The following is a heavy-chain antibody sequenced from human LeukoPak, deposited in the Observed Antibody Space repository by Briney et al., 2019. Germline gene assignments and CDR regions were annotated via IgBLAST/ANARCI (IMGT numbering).Heavy chain of an antibody. CDR1: GFTFSSYA. J-gene: IGHJ4*02. D-gene: IGHD5-18*01. Sequence: GESLRLSCAASGFTFSSYAMSWVRQAPGKGLEWVSAISGSGGSTYYADSVKGRFTISRDNSKNTLYLQMNSLRAEDTAVYYCAKDRSGYSYGWYYWGQGTLVTVSS. CDR3: AKDRSGYSYGWYY. CDR2: ISGSGGST. V-gene: IGHV3-23*01.